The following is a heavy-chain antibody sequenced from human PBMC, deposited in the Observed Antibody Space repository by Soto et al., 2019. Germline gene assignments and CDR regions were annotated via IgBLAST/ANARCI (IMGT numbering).Heavy chain of an antibody. D-gene: IGHD5-12*01. V-gene: IGHV4-59*01. CDR3: VREAYIGYEHAFDH. CDR1: GVTISTYY. CDR2: NYHSGTT. Sequence: SETLSLTCAVSGVTISTYYWSWIRQPPGKGLEWIGYNYHSGTTNYNPSLKSRVTISVDTSKNQFSLRLTSVTAADTAIYYCVREAYIGYEHAFDHWGQGTLVTVSS. J-gene: IGHJ4*02.